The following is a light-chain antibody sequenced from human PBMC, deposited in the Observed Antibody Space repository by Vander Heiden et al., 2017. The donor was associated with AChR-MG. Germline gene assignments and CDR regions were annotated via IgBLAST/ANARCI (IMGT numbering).Light chain of an antibody. V-gene: IGKV1-9*01. J-gene: IGKJ2*01. CDR1: QGITSF. Sequence: DVQLTQSPSFLSASVGDSVTITCRASQGITSFLAWYQQKPGKAPELLIYVVSALKSGVPSRFRGSGSGTEFTLTISSLHPEDFATYYCQQLNSFPRYTFGQWNKLEIK. CDR3: QQLNSFPRYT. CDR2: VVS.